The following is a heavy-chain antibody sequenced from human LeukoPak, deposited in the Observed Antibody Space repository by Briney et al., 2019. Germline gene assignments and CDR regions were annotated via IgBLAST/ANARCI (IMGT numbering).Heavy chain of an antibody. Sequence: GRSLRLSCAASGFTFSVYGMHWVRQAPGKGLEWVAVIWYDGSNKYYADSVKGRLTISRDNSKNTLYLQMNSLRAEDTAVYYCARVSPGGNSFDYWGQGTLVTVSS. D-gene: IGHD4-23*01. CDR1: GFTFSVYG. CDR2: IWYDGSNK. J-gene: IGHJ4*02. V-gene: IGHV3-33*01. CDR3: ARVSPGGNSFDY.